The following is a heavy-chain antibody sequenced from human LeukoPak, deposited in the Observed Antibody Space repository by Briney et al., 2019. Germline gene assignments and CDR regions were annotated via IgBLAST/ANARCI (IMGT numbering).Heavy chain of an antibody. Sequence: SQTLSLTCTVSGGSISSGDYYWSWSRQPPGKGLEWIGYIYYSGSTYYNPSLKSRVTVSVDTSKNQFSLKLSSVTATDTAVYYCARDLKQGYSYGYFDYWGQGTLVTVSS. CDR2: IYYSGST. CDR1: GGSISSGDYY. CDR3: ARDLKQGYSYGYFDY. D-gene: IGHD5-18*01. V-gene: IGHV4-30-4*01. J-gene: IGHJ4*02.